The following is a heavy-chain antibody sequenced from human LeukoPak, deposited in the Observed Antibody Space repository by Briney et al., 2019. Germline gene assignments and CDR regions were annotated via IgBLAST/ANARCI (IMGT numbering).Heavy chain of an antibody. J-gene: IGHJ4*02. CDR2: INPNSGGT. CDR1: GYTFTGYY. Sequence: ASVKVSCKASGYTFTGYYMHWVRQAPGQGLEWMGWINPNSGGTNYAQKFQGRVTMTRDTSISTAYMELRSLRSDDTAVYYCARVGCSSTSCFDYWGQGTLVTVSS. D-gene: IGHD2-2*01. V-gene: IGHV1-2*02. CDR3: ARVGCSSTSCFDY.